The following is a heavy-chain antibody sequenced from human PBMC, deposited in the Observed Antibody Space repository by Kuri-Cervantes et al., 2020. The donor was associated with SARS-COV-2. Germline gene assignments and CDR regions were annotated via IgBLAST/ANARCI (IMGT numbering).Heavy chain of an antibody. CDR1: GFTFSSYE. CDR3: ARESRDAYNLGSFDL. D-gene: IGHD5-24*01. CDR2: ISSSGSAI. Sequence: GGSLRLSCAASGFTFSSYEMHWVRQAPGKGLEWVSYISSSGSAIYYADSVKGRFTISRDNAKNSLYLQTNSLRDEDTAVYYCARESRDAYNLGSFDLWGRGTLVTVSS. V-gene: IGHV3-48*03. J-gene: IGHJ2*01.